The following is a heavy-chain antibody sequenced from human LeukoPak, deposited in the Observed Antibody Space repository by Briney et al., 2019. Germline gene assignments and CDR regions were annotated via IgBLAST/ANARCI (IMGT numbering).Heavy chain of an antibody. Sequence: PGASLRLSCAASGFTFSNYAMGWVRQAPGKGLGWVSAITGSGGNTYYADSVKGRFTISRDNSKNTLYLQMNSLRAEDMAVYYCAKWGDYDVLTGYYVSDYWGQGTLVTVSS. D-gene: IGHD3-9*01. V-gene: IGHV3-23*01. CDR2: ITGSGGNT. J-gene: IGHJ4*02. CDR1: GFTFSNYA. CDR3: AKWGDYDVLTGYYVSDY.